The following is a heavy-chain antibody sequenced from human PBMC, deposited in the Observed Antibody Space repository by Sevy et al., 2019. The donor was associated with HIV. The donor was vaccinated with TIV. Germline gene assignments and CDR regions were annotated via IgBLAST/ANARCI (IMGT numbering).Heavy chain of an antibody. J-gene: IGHJ4*02. V-gene: IGHV3-48*04. CDR2: ISNSGTTI. Sequence: GGSLRLSCAASGFNFNIYSMNWVRQAPGKGLEWVSYISNSGTTISYSDSVRGRFSISRDNARNSLYLQMNSLRAEDTAVYYCARDLPPSATTVAHFDYWGQGTLVTVSS. CDR3: ARDLPPSATTVAHFDY. D-gene: IGHD4-17*01. CDR1: GFNFNIYS.